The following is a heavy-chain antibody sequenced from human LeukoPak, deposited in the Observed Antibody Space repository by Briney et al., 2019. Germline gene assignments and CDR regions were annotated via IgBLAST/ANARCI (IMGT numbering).Heavy chain of an antibody. CDR1: GFTFSGSN. Sequence: GGSLKLSCAASGFTFSGSNIHWVRQPSGKGLEWVGRIRDKANSYATAYVASVEGRFTISRDDSKNTAYLQMNSLKTEDTAVYYCARHPAGGTFDYWGQGTLVTVSS. V-gene: IGHV3-73*01. CDR2: IRDKANSYAT. D-gene: IGHD3-16*01. CDR3: ARHPAGGTFDY. J-gene: IGHJ4*02.